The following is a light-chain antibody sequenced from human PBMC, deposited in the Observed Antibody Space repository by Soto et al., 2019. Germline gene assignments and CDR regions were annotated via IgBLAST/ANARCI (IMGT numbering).Light chain of an antibody. CDR3: QNYNSYSEA. CDR1: QTISSW. V-gene: IGKV1-5*03. J-gene: IGKJ1*01. CDR2: KAS. Sequence: DIQMTPSPSTLSGSVGYRSTITCSASQTISSWLAWDQQKPGKAPKLLIYKASTLKSGVQSRFSGSGSGTEFTLTISSLQPDDFATYYCQNYNSYSEAFGQGNKVDIK.